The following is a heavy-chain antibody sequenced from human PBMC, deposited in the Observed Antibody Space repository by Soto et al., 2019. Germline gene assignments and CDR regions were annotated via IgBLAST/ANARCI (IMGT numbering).Heavy chain of an antibody. CDR1: GYSFTDYF. V-gene: IGHV1-2*02. D-gene: IGHD6-25*01. CDR2: TNPKSGVT. J-gene: IGHJ4*02. CDR3: ARAHVRLQLGSSDY. Sequence: QVQLVQSGAEVKKPGASVKVSCRASGYSFTDYFMHWVQQVPGQGLEWMGWTNPKSGVTKYPEKFQGRVTMTRDTSISTAYMELTRLRSDDTAVYYCARAHVRLQLGSSDYWGQGTLVTVSS.